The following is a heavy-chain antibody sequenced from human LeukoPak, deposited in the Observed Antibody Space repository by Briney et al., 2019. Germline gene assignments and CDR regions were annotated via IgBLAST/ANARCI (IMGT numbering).Heavy chain of an antibody. CDR2: VFRLQTVRT. Sequence: PSETLSLTCTVSDSSITSTYYWAWFRQPPGKGLEWIATVFRLQTVRTFNNPSLGCRVTMSLDPSHNQFSLNLTSVTAADTALYFCARVLHAPYLIDSWGQGTLVPVSS. CDR1: DSSITSTYY. J-gene: IGHJ4*02. D-gene: IGHD2-8*01. CDR3: ARVLHAPYLIDS. V-gene: IGHV4-38-2*02.